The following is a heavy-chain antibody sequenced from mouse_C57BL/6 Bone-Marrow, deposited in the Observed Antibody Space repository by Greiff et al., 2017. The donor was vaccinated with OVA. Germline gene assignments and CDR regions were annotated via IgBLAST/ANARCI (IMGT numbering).Heavy chain of an antibody. CDR3: ARREYTAYYGYAYFDY. V-gene: IGHV1-82*01. CDR2: IYPGDGDT. D-gene: IGHD2-9*01. J-gene: IGHJ2*01. Sequence: VQLQQSGPELVKPGASVKISCKASGYAFSSSWMNWVKQRPGKGLEWIGRIYPGDGDTNYNGKFKGKATLTADKSSSTAYIQLSSLTSDDSAVYFCARREYTAYYGYAYFDYWGQGTTLTVSS. CDR1: GYAFSSSW.